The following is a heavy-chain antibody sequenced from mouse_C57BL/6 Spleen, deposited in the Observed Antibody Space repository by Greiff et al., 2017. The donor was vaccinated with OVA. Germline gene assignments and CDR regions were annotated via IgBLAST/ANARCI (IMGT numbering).Heavy chain of an antibody. CDR3: ASDSSGPHWYARDY. CDR2: IRTKANGYTT. Sequence: EVMLVESGGGLVQPGGSLSLSCAASGFTFTDYYMSWVRQPPGKALEWLGFIRTKANGYTTEYSASVKGRFTISRHMSQSILYLQMHALRAEDSATYYCASDSSGPHWYARDYWGQGTSVTVSS. D-gene: IGHD3-2*02. CDR1: GFTFTDYY. V-gene: IGHV7-3*01. J-gene: IGHJ4*01.